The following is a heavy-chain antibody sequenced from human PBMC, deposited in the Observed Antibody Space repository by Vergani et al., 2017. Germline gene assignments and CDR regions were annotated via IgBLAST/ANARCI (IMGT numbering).Heavy chain of an antibody. J-gene: IGHJ6*03. V-gene: IGHV3-23*01. D-gene: IGHD6-19*01. CDR3: ARAVAGPNKYYYYYMDV. CDR2: ISGSGGST. CDR1: GFTFSSYA. Sequence: EVQLLESGGGLVQPGGSLRLSCAASGFTFSSYAMSWVRQAPGKGLEWVSAISGSGGSTYYADSVKGRFTISRDNSKNSLYLQMNSLRAEDTAVYYCARAVAGPNKYYYYYMDVWGKGTTVTVSS.